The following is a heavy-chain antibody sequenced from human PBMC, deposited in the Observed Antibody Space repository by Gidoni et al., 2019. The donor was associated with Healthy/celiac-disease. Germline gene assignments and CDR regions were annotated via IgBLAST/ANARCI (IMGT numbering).Heavy chain of an antibody. Sequence: EVQLVESGGGLVKPGGSLRLSCAASGFTFSNAWMSWVRQAPGKGLVGVGRIKSKTDGGTTDYAAPVKGRFTISRDDSKNTLYLQMNSLKTEDTAVYYCTTQLDPLVVVPAAPDYWGQGTLVTVSS. CDR1: GFTFSNAW. V-gene: IGHV3-15*01. CDR3: TTQLDPLVVVPAAPDY. D-gene: IGHD2-2*01. CDR2: IKSKTDGGTT. J-gene: IGHJ4*02.